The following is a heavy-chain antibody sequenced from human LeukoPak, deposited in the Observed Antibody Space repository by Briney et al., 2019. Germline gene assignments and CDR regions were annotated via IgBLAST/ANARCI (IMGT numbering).Heavy chain of an antibody. V-gene: IGHV3-15*01. CDR3: ARAVDTGSPYLDY. D-gene: IGHD5-18*01. CDR2: IKSKTDGGTT. CDR1: GFTFSNAW. J-gene: IGHJ4*02. Sequence: PGGSLRLSCAASGFTFSNAWMSWVRQAPGKGLEWVGRIKSKTDGGTTDYAAPVKGRFTISRDDSKNTLYLQMNSLRAEDTAVYYCARAVDTGSPYLDYWGQGTLVTVSS.